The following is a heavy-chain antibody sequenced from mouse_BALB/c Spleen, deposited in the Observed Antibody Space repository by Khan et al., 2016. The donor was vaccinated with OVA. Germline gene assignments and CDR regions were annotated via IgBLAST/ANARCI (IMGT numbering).Heavy chain of an antibody. J-gene: IGHJ3*01. D-gene: IGHD2-14*01. V-gene: IGHV1S81*02. CDR1: GYTFTSYY. CDR3: TRGGYDSPFAY. CDR2: INSSNGGT. Sequence: QMQLEESGAELVKPGASVKLSCKASGYTFTSYYMYWVKQRPGQGLEWIGEINSSNGGTNVNEKFKNKATLTVDKYSSKAYMELSSLTSENSAVFYCTRGGYDSPFAYWGQGTLVTVSA.